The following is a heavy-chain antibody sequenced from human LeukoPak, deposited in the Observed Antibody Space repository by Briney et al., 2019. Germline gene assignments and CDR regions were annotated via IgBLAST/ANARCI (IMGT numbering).Heavy chain of an antibody. Sequence: GGSLRLSCAASGFTFSSYGMHWVRQAPGKGLEWVAFIRYDGSNKYYTDSVKGRFTISRDNSKNTLYLQMNSLRAEDTAVYYCANWDYYDSSGYPDYWGQGTLVTISS. D-gene: IGHD3-22*01. CDR1: GFTFSSYG. CDR2: IRYDGSNK. J-gene: IGHJ4*02. V-gene: IGHV3-30*02. CDR3: ANWDYYDSSGYPDY.